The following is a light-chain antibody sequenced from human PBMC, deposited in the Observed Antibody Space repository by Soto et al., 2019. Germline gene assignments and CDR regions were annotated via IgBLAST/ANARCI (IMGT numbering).Light chain of an antibody. CDR2: AAS. J-gene: IGKJ4*01. Sequence: DIQLTQSPSSLSASVGDRVTITCRASQNITNYFNWYQQKPGKAPTLLIYAASSLQSGVPSRFSGSGSGTDFTLTISSLQPEDFATYYCQQSYSIPLTFGGGTKVDIK. CDR3: QQSYSIPLT. CDR1: QNITNY. V-gene: IGKV1-39*01.